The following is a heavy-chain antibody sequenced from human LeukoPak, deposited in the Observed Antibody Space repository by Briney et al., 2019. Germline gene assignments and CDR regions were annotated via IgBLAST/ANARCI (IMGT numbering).Heavy chain of an antibody. D-gene: IGHD3-10*01. V-gene: IGHV3-23*01. J-gene: IGHJ4*02. CDR1: GFTFNNYV. CDR3: AATRVCGGVLLRPNCLYFED. Sequence: GSLRLSCAASGFTFNNYVMSWVRQAPGRGLVWVSGIDYAGGRTNYADSVQGRFTVSRDNSKNTLYLQMNSLRAEDTAIYYCAATRVCGGVLLRPNCLYFEDWGQGTLVTVSS. CDR2: IDYAGGRT.